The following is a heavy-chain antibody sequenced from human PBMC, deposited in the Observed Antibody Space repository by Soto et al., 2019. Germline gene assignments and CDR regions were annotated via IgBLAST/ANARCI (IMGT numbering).Heavy chain of an antibody. Sequence: QVQLQESGPGLVKPSETLSLTCTVSGGSISSYYWSWIRQPPGKGLEWIGYIYYSGSTNYNPSLKRRVTISVDTSKNQFSLKLSSVTAAVTAVYYCARRWGRTFDYWGQGTLVTVSS. J-gene: IGHJ4*02. D-gene: IGHD1-26*01. CDR3: ARRWGRTFDY. V-gene: IGHV4-59*08. CDR1: GGSISSYY. CDR2: IYYSGST.